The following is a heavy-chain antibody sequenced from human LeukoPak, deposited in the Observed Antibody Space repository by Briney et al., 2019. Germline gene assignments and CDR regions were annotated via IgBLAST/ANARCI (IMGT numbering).Heavy chain of an antibody. CDR3: ARVGRGVFDY. V-gene: IGHV1-69*04. CDR2: IIPILGIA. Sequence: SVKVSCKASGGTFSSYAISWVRQAHGQGLEWMGRIIPILGIANYAQKFQGRVTITADKSTSTAYMELSSLRSEDTAVYYCARVGRGVFDYWGQGTLVTVSS. D-gene: IGHD3-10*01. J-gene: IGHJ4*02. CDR1: GGTFSSYA.